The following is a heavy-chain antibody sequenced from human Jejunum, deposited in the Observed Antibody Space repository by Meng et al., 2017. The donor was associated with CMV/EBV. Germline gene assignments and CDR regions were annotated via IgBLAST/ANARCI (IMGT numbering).Heavy chain of an antibody. CDR1: GASNVSDDYY. CDR3: ATVRFGVLKLIDY. CDR2: IFYSGNT. J-gene: IGHJ4*02. V-gene: IGHV4-31*02. Sequence: TVSGASNVSDDYYWTWIRQYPGKGLEWIGYIFYSGNTYYSPSLKSRVSISVDTSKSQFSLSLNSVTSADSAVYYCATVRFGVLKLIDYWGQGSLVTVSS. D-gene: IGHD3-16*01.